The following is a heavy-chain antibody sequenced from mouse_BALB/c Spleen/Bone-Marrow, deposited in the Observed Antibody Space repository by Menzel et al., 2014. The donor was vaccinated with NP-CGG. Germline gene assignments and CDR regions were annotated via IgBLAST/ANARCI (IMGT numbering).Heavy chain of an antibody. V-gene: IGHV1-82*01. CDR3: ARSDGYRALDY. J-gene: IGHJ4*01. D-gene: IGHD2-3*01. CDR2: IYPGDGDT. CDR1: GYAFSNSW. Sequence: QVQLQQPGPELVKPGASVRISCKASGYAFSNSWMNWVKQRPGQGLEWIGRIYPGDGDTYYNGKFKGKATLTADKSSSTAYMQLSGLTSVDSAVYFCARSDGYRALDYWGQGTSVTVSS.